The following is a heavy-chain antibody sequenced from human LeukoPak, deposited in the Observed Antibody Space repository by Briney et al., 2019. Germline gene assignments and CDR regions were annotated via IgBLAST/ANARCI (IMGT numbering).Heavy chain of an antibody. V-gene: IGHV5-51*01. Sequence: GESLKISCKASGYNFPNYWIGWVRQKPGKGLEWMGIIYPGDSETRYSPAFQGQLTISADKSITTAYLQWSSPKASDTAMYYCARALVTTSPFFDYWGQGNLVTVSS. CDR1: GYNFPNYW. J-gene: IGHJ4*02. D-gene: IGHD2-21*02. CDR3: ARALVTTSPFFDY. CDR2: IYPGDSET.